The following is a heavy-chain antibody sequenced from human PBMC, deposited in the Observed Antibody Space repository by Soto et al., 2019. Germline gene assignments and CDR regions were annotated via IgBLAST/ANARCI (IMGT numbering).Heavy chain of an antibody. V-gene: IGHV1-18*01. CDR3: ARDGCVHARFDP. D-gene: IGHD6-19*01. CDR2: ISAYNGNT. CDR1: GYTFTSYG. J-gene: IGHJ5*02. Sequence: QVQLVQSGAEVKKPGASVKVSCKASGYTFTSYGISWVRQAPGQGLEWMGWISAYNGNTNNSQKLQGRVTMTTDTYTSAAYNELSGLSSDDNAVYYCARDGCVHARFDPWGQGTMVTVSS.